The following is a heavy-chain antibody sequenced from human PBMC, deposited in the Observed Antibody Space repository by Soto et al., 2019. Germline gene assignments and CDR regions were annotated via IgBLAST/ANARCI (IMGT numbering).Heavy chain of an antibody. Sequence: PSETLSLTCAVSGGSISSSNWWSWVRQPPGKGLEWIGEIYHSGSTNYNPSLKSRVTISVDKSKNQFSLKLSSVTAADTAVYYCASGLYDSSGYLGGRAAPFDYWGQGTLVTVSS. V-gene: IGHV4-4*02. CDR3: ASGLYDSSGYLGGRAAPFDY. CDR2: IYHSGST. CDR1: GGSISSSNW. D-gene: IGHD3-22*01. J-gene: IGHJ4*02.